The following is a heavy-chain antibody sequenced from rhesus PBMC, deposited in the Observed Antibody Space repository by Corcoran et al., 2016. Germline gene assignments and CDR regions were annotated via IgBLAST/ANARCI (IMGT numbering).Heavy chain of an antibody. D-gene: IGHD3-9*01. CDR2: LYGSSTST. Sequence: QVQLQESGPGVVKPSETLSLTCAVSGGSISDSYRWSWIRQPPGKGLEWIGYLYGSSTSTNHTPSLKSRVTISKATSKNQFSLKLSSVTAADTAVYYCARDYYEDDYGYDDYWGQGVLVTVSS. J-gene: IGHJ4*01. V-gene: IGHV4S10*01. CDR1: GGSISDSYR. CDR3: ARDYYEDDYGYDDY.